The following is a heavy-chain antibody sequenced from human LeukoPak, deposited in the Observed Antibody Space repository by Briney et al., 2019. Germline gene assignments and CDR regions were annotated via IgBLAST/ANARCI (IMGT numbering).Heavy chain of an antibody. CDR3: ARGFYGSGSYYALGY. V-gene: IGHV1-2*02. CDR1: GYTFTGFY. J-gene: IGHJ4*02. CDR2: INPNTGGT. Sequence: APVKVSCKASGYTFTGFYMHWVRQSPGQGLEWMGWINPNTGGTNYAQKFQGRVTMTRDTSISTAYMELSRLRSDDTAVYYCARGFYGSGSYYALGYWGQGTLVTVSS. D-gene: IGHD3-10*01.